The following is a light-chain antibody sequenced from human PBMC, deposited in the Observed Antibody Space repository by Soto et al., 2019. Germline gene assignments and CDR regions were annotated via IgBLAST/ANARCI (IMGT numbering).Light chain of an antibody. V-gene: IGKV1-5*01. J-gene: IGKJ1*01. CDR2: DAS. CDR3: QHYETFSGT. Sequence: DIQMTQSPSTLSASVGDTVTVTCRASQSVSGWLAWYQQKPGEAPKLLIYDASALPGGVPSRFSGSGSGTKCTLTISSLQPDDFATYYCQHYETFSGTFGPGTKVEI. CDR1: QSVSGW.